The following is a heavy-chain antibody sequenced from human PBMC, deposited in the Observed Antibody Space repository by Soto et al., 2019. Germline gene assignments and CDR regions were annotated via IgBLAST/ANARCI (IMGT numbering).Heavy chain of an antibody. Sequence: PSETLSLTCTVSGGSISSYYWSWIRQPPGKGLEWIWYIFYCGSTNYIPSLKSLVTISVDTSKNQFSLKLSSVTVADTAVYYCARRYGVAFDIWGQGTMVTVSS. CDR3: ARRYGVAFDI. CDR2: IFYCGST. CDR1: GGSISSYY. V-gene: IGHV4-59*08. D-gene: IGHD3-10*01. J-gene: IGHJ3*02.